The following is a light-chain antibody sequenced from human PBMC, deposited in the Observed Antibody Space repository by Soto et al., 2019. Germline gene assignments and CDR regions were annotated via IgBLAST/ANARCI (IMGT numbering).Light chain of an antibody. CDR3: QQYGSSPKVT. CDR2: GAS. V-gene: IGKV3-20*01. CDR1: QSVSSSY. J-gene: IGKJ5*01. Sequence: EIVLTQSPGTLSLSPGERATLSCRACQSVSSSYLAWYQQKPGQAPRLLIYGASSRATGIPDRFSGSGSGTDFTLTISRLEPEDFAVFYCQQYGSSPKVTFGQGTRLEIE.